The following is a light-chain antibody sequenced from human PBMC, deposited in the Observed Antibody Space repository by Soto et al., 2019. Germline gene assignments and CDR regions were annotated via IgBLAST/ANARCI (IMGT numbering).Light chain of an antibody. J-gene: IGKJ4*01. CDR1: QSTSTY. V-gene: IGKV1-39*01. CDR2: AAS. Sequence: DIQMTQSPSYLSASVGDRVTITCRASQSTSTYLNWYRQKPGKAPKLLIYAASSLQSGVPSRFSSSGSGTDFTLTISSLQPEDSATYYCQQRYSTPPTFGGGTKVEIK. CDR3: QQRYSTPPT.